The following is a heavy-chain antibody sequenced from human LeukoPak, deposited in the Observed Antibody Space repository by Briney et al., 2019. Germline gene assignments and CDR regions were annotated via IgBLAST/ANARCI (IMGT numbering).Heavy chain of an antibody. J-gene: IGHJ3*02. CDR1: GYTFSNYD. CDR2: MNPNSGTT. CDR3: GRGRGYPPVFDM. D-gene: IGHD5-12*01. Sequence: ASVKVSCKASGYTFSNYDISWVRQAAGQGPEWMGWMNPNSGTTGYAQKFQGRVTMTRNTSIRTAYVELSSLRSEDTAVYYCGRGRGYPPVFDMWGKETLLTVSS. V-gene: IGHV1-8*02.